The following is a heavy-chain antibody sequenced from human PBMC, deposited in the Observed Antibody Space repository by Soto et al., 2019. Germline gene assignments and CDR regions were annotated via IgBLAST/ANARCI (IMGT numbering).Heavy chain of an antibody. CDR2: VYTSGST. CDR1: GGSISIYY. D-gene: IGHD3-22*01. CDR3: ARDTGYSGAFDI. J-gene: IGHJ3*02. V-gene: IGHV4-4*07. Sequence: SETLSLTCIVSGGSISIYYWSWIRQPAGKGLEWIGRVYTSGSTNYNPSLKSRVTMSVDTSKNQFSLKLTSVTAADTAVYYCARDTGYSGAFDIWGQGTMVTVSS.